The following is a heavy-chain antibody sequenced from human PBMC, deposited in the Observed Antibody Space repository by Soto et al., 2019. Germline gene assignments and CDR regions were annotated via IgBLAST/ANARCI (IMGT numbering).Heavy chain of an antibody. D-gene: IGHD1-1*01. CDR2: ISGGGGST. V-gene: IGHV3-23*01. CDR1: GFTFSSYA. J-gene: IGHJ4*02. Sequence: PGGSLRLSCAASGFTFSSYAMSWVRQAPGKGLEWVSAISGGGGSTYYADSVKGRFTISRDNSKSTLDLQMNSLRAEDTAVYYCAKDEGRVWTQHSHFDYWGQGTLVTVSS. CDR3: AKDEGRVWTQHSHFDY.